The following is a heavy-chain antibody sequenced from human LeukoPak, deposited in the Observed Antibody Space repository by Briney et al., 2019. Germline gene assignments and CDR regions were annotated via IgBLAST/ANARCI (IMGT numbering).Heavy chain of an antibody. CDR3: AKGGLRRRDAKSYGMDV. CDR1: GFTFSSYG. CDR2: ISYDGSNK. Sequence: GRSLRLSCAASGFTFSSYGMHWVRQAPGKGLEWVAVISYDGSNKYYADSVKGRFTISRDNSKNTLYLQMNSLRAEDTAVYYCAKGGLRRRDAKSYGMDVWGQGTTVTVSS. V-gene: IGHV3-30*18. J-gene: IGHJ6*02.